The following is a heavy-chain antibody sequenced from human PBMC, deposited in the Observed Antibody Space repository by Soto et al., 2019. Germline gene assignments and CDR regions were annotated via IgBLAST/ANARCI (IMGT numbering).Heavy chain of an antibody. D-gene: IGHD2-2*01. J-gene: IGHJ4*02. CDR1: GYPLTRYA. V-gene: IGHV1-3*04. CDR3: ARDGDDCSAANCYVIDY. CDR2: INSGKGNT. Sequence: SVKVSCKASGYPLTRYAMHLVRQAPGQRLEWMGWINSGKGNTKYSEKFQGRVTITSDTSASTAYMDLSSLRSEDTAMYYCARDGDDCSAANCYVIDYWGQGTLVTVSS.